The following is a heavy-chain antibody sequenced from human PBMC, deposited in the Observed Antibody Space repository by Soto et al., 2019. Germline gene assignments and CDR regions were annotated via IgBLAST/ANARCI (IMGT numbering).Heavy chain of an antibody. CDR1: GYTFTSYG. D-gene: IGHD3-22*01. CDR3: ARGSDYYDSSGYSAYYYYGMDV. Sequence: ASVKVSCKASGYTFTSYGISWVRQAPGQGLEWMGWINPNSGGTNYAQKFQGWVTMTRDTSISTAYMELSRLRSDDTAVYYCARGSDYYDSSGYSAYYYYGMDVWGQGTTVTVSS. J-gene: IGHJ6*02. CDR2: INPNSGGT. V-gene: IGHV1-2*04.